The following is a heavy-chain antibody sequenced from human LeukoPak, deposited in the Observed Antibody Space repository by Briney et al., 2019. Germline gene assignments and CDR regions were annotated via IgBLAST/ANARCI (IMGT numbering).Heavy chain of an antibody. D-gene: IGHD6-13*01. J-gene: IGHJ4*02. Sequence: GGSLRLSCAASGFTFSSCAMSWVRQGPGKGLEWVSGISGSGGSTYYADSVKGRFTISRDNSKNTLYLQMNSLRAEDTAVYNGAKSVYSSSWYLFDYWGQGSLVTVSS. CDR1: GFTFSSCA. CDR2: ISGSGGST. CDR3: AKSVYSSSWYLFDY. V-gene: IGHV3-23*01.